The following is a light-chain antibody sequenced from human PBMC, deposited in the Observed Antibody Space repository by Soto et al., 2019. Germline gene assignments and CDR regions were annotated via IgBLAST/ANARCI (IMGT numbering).Light chain of an antibody. J-gene: IGKJ4*01. CDR3: QQYGASQVT. CDR1: QNISVY. V-gene: IGKV3-20*01. Sequence: IVLTQSPATLSFSPCEIATLSCSAIQNISVYLAWYRQKPGQAPRLLISGASTGATGIPARFSGSGSGTDFTLTISRLEPEDFAVYYCQQYGASQVTFGGGTKVDIK. CDR2: GAS.